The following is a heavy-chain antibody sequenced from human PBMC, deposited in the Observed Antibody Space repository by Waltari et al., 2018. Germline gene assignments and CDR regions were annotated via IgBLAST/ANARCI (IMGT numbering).Heavy chain of an antibody. V-gene: IGHV4-38-2*01. D-gene: IGHD6-13*01. CDR1: GYSISSGYY. J-gene: IGHJ4*02. CDR2: IYHSGST. Sequence: QVQLQESGPGLVKPSETLSLTCAVSGYSISSGYYWGWIRQPPGKGLEWIGSIYHSGSTYYNPSLKSRVTISVDTSKNQFSLKLSSVTAADTAVYYCARVSRGGSSWYLDYWGQGTLVTVSS. CDR3: ARVSRGGSSWYLDY.